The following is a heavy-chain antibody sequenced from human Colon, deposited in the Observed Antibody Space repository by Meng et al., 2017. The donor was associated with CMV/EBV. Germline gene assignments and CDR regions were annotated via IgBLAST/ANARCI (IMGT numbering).Heavy chain of an antibody. V-gene: IGHV3-74*02. Sequence: EVQLLESGGGLVQPGGSLRLSCATSGFTFSGYWMHWVRQAPGKGLMWVSRVNSDGTNTTYADSVKGRFTISRDNAKNTLYLQMNTLRAEDTAVYYCVKGGSRSWAPFDYWGQGTLVTVSS. CDR2: VNSDGTNT. CDR3: VKGGSRSWAPFDY. J-gene: IGHJ4*02. D-gene: IGHD3-16*01. CDR1: GFTFSGYW.